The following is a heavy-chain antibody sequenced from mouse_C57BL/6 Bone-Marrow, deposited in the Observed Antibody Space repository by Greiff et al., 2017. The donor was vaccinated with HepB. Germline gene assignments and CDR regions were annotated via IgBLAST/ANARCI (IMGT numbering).Heavy chain of an antibody. Sequence: SGAELVKPGASVKLSCTASGFNIKDYYMHWVKQRTEQGLEWIGRIDPEDGETKYAPKFQGKATITADTSSNTAYLQLSSLTSEDTAVYYCARRGDDYDPFAYWGQGTLVTVSA. CDR2: IDPEDGET. D-gene: IGHD2-4*01. V-gene: IGHV14-2*01. J-gene: IGHJ3*01. CDR1: GFNIKDYY. CDR3: ARRGDDYDPFAY.